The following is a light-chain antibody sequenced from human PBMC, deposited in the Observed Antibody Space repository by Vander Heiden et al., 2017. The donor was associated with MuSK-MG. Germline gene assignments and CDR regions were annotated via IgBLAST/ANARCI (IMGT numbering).Light chain of an antibody. V-gene: IGKV2D-29*01. CDR2: EVS. CDR1: QSLLYSEGKTY. Sequence: DIVLTQTPLSLSVTLGQPSSISCKSTQSLLYSEGKTYLCWYLQKPGQPPQLLMSEVSNRVSGVPDRFSGSGSGTDFTLKISRVEAEDVGVYYCRQSRQLPITVGQGTRLEI. CDR3: RQSRQLPIT. J-gene: IGKJ5*01.